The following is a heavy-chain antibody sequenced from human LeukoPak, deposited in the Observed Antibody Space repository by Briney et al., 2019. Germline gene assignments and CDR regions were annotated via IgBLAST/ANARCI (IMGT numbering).Heavy chain of an antibody. V-gene: IGHV4-59*08. D-gene: IGHD4-23*01. J-gene: IGHJ4*02. Sequence: SETLSLTCTVSGGSISSYYWSWIRQPPGKGLEWIGYIYYSGSTNYNPSLKSRVTISVDTSKNQFSLKLSSVTAADTAVYYCARLRDGGNPYFDYWGQGTLVTVSS. CDR3: ARLRDGGNPYFDY. CDR1: GGSISSYY. CDR2: IYYSGST.